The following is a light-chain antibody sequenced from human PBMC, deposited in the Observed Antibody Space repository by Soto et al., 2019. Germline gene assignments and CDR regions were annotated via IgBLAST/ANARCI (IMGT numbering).Light chain of an antibody. V-gene: IGKV3-15*01. J-gene: IGKJ3*01. CDR2: GAS. CDR3: QQYTDSPIT. Sequence: EIVMTQSPVTLSVSPGERATLSCRASQSVGKNLAWYQQRPGQAPRLLIHGASTRASGVPARFSGSGSGTDFTHTISSLQSEDFAVYYCQQYTDSPITFGPGTKVDLK. CDR1: QSVGKN.